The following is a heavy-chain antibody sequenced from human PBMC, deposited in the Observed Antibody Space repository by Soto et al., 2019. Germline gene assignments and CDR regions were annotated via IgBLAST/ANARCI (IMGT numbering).Heavy chain of an antibody. CDR2: INAGNGNT. D-gene: IGHD6-19*01. Sequence: ASVKVSCNASGYTFASYAMHWVRQAPGQRLEWMGWINAGNGNTKYSQKFQGRVTITRDTSASTAYMELSSLRSEDTAVYYCARVPPYGSKGFDYWGQGTLVTVSS. V-gene: IGHV1-3*01. CDR3: ARVPPYGSKGFDY. J-gene: IGHJ4*02. CDR1: GYTFASYA.